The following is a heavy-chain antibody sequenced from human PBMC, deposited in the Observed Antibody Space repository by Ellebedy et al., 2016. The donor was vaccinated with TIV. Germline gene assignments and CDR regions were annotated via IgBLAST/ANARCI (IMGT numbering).Heavy chain of an antibody. CDR2: VNSGEAK. CDR3: ARDGRHLDDYFYNSMDV. D-gene: IGHD1-14*01. Sequence: GESLKISCAASGFTLSDFGMTWVRQAPGKGLEWVSHVNSGEAKSYADSVKGRFTIARDNSKNTLYLQMNSLRVEDTAVYYCARDGRHLDDYFYNSMDVWGQGTTVTVSS. J-gene: IGHJ6*02. CDR1: GFTLSDFG. V-gene: IGHV3-53*05.